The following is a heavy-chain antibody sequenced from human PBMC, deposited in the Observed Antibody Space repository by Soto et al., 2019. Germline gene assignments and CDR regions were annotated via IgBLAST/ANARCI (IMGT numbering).Heavy chain of an antibody. V-gene: IGHV3-23*01. Sequence: EVQLLESGGGLVQPGGSLRLSCAASGFTFSSYAMSWVRQAPGKGLEWVSAISGSGGSTYYADSVKGRFTISRDNSKNTLYLQMNSLRAEDTAVYYCAKMGYSGYDSDYYYGMDFWGQGTTVTVSS. CDR3: AKMGYSGYDSDYYYGMDF. CDR2: ISGSGGST. J-gene: IGHJ6*02. D-gene: IGHD5-12*01. CDR1: GFTFSSYA.